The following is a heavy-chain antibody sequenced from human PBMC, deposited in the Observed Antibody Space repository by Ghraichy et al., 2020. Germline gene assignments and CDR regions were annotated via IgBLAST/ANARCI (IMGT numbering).Heavy chain of an antibody. CDR3: ARASAGTENAFDI. V-gene: IGHV4-30-4*01. Sequence: SETLSLTCTVSGGSISSGDYYWSWIRQPPGKGLEWIGYIYYSGSTYYNPSLKSRVTISVDTSKNQFSLKLSSVTAADTAVYYCARASAGTENAFDIWGQGTMVTVSS. D-gene: IGHD3-10*01. J-gene: IGHJ3*02. CDR1: GGSISSGDYY. CDR2: IYYSGST.